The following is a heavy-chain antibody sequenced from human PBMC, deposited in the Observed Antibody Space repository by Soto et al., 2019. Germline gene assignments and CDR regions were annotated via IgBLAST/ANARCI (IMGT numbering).Heavy chain of an antibody. CDR2: IYPDDSDI. CDR1: GYSFTSYW. CDR3: ARSLYSIGSSCXLDN. D-gene: IGHD2-15*01. Sequence: GESLKISCKGSGYSFTSYWIYWMRQMPGKGLECVVIIYPDDSDIRYSPSFHGHVTISADRSSSTAFLQWSSLKDSDTAIYYCARSLYSIGSSCXLDNGGRGTRVXVXS. V-gene: IGHV5-51*01. J-gene: IGHJ1*01.